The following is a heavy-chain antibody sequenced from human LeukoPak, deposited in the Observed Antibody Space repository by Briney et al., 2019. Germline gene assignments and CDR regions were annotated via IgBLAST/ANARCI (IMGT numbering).Heavy chain of an antibody. CDR3: SREAVVPAAMGAFDI. CDR2: INPSGGST. J-gene: IGHJ3*02. CDR1: GYTFTSYY. Sequence: ASVTVSCKASGYTFTSYYMHWVRQAPGQGLEWMGLINPSGGSTGYAQKFQGRVTMTRDMSTSTVYMELSSLRSEDTAVFYCSREAVVPAAMGAFDIWGQGTMVTVSS. V-gene: IGHV1-46*01. D-gene: IGHD2-2*01.